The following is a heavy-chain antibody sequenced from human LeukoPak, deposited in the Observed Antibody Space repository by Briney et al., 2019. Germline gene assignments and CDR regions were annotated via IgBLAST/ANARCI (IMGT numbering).Heavy chain of an antibody. CDR2: MNHDGSEK. J-gene: IGHJ3*02. CDR1: GFTFSRYW. Sequence: GRSLRLSCAASGFTFSRYWMSWVRQTPGKGLEWVATMNHDGSEKYHVDSVKGRFTISRDNAKKSLYLQMNNLRAEDTAVYYCRTWKQGYCSGYSCYNAFHIWGQGTMVPVSS. D-gene: IGHD2-15*01. V-gene: IGHV3-7*01. CDR3: RTWKQGYCSGYSCYNAFHI.